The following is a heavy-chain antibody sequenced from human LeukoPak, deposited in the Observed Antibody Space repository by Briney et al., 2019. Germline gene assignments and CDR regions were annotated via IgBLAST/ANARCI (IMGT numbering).Heavy chain of an antibody. CDR3: ARETIAAASPGRTWFDP. CDR1: GGSLKSYY. J-gene: IGHJ5*02. D-gene: IGHD6-13*01. V-gene: IGHV4-59*12. CDR2: IYYSGTT. Sequence: PSETLSLTCTVSGGSLKSYYWSWIRQPPGKGLEWIGYIYYSGTTNYNPSLKSRVTISVDTSKNQFYLKLNSVTAADTAVYYCARETIAAASPGRTWFDPWGQGTLVTVSS.